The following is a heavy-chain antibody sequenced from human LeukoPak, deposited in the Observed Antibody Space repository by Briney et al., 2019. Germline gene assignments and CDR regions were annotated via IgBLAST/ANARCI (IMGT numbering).Heavy chain of an antibody. D-gene: IGHD5-24*01. CDR1: GGSISSSSSY. Sequence: PSETLSLTCSVSGGSISSSSSYWGWIRQPPGKGLEWIGSIYYSGSSFDNPALKSRVTISVDTSKNQFSLKLSSVTAADTAVYYCARVSSRDGYKWDYWGQGTLVTVSS. CDR3: ARVSSRDGYKWDY. J-gene: IGHJ4*02. V-gene: IGHV4-39*07. CDR2: IYYSGSS.